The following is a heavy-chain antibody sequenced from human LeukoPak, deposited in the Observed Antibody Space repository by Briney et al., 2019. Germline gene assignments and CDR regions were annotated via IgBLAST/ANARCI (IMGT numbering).Heavy chain of an antibody. CDR3: ARQIRHYDILTGYLLYYFDY. V-gene: IGHV4-39*01. J-gene: IGHJ4*02. D-gene: IGHD3-9*01. Sequence: PSETLSLTCTVSGGSISSSSYYWGWIRQPPGKGLEWIGSIYYSGSTYYNPSLKSRVTISVDTSKNQFSLKLSSVTAADTAVYYCARQIRHYDILTGYLLYYFDYWGQGTLVTVSS. CDR1: GGSISSSSYY. CDR2: IYYSGST.